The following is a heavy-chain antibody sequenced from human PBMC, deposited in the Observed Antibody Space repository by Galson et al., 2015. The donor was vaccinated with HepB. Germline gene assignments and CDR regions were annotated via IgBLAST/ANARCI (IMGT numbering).Heavy chain of an antibody. J-gene: IGHJ4*02. V-gene: IGHV3-53*01. CDR1: GFTVGSNY. CDR2: IYSGGTT. D-gene: IGHD6-13*01. Sequence: SLRLSCAASGFTVGSNYMTWVRQAPGKGLEWVSVIYSGGTTDYADSVKGRFTISRDNAKNTLYLQMHSLRTEDTAVYYCARGYSRSWYSGLGYWGQGPLVTVSS. CDR3: ARGYSRSWYSGLGY.